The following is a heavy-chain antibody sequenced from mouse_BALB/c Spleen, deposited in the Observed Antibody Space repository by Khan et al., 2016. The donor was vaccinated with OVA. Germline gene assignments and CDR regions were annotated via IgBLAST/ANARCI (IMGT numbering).Heavy chain of an antibody. Sequence: EVHLQQSGAELVKPGASVKLSCTASGFNIKDTYMHWVKQRPEQGLEWIGRIDPANGNTKYDPKFQGKATITADTSSNTAYLQLSSLTSEDTAVYYCASAYGYGYWGQGTTLTVSS. CDR1: GFNIKDTY. CDR2: IDPANGNT. CDR3: ASAYGYGY. J-gene: IGHJ2*01. D-gene: IGHD1-2*01. V-gene: IGHV14-3*02.